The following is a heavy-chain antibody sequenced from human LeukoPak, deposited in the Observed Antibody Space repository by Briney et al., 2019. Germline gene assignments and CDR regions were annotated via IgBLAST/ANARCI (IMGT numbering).Heavy chain of an antibody. CDR3: ASFGAGYGSGSYYYYGMDV. CDR1: GYTFTSYA. CDR2: ISAYNGNT. V-gene: IGHV1-18*01. J-gene: IGHJ6*02. Sequence: ASVKVSCKASGYTFTSYAMHWVRQAPGQRLEWMGWISAYNGNTNYAQKLQGRVTMTTDTSTSTAYMELRSLRSDDTAVYYCASFGAGYGSGSYYYYGMDVWGQGTTVTVSS. D-gene: IGHD3-10*01.